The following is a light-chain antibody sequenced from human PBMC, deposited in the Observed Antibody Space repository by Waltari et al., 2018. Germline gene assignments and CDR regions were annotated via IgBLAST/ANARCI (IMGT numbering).Light chain of an antibody. Sequence: DIQMTQSPSAMSASVGDRVTITCRASQDISNYLAWFQQKAGKVPKRLIYTASSLQSGLASRFSSRGSWTEFTLTISSQQHEDFATYCCLQHNSYPLSFGGGTKVEIK. J-gene: IGKJ4*01. CDR2: TAS. V-gene: IGKV1-17*03. CDR3: LQHNSYPLS. CDR1: QDISNY.